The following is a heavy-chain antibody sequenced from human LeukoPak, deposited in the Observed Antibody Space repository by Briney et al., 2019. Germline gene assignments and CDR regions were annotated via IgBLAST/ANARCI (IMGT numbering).Heavy chain of an antibody. J-gene: IGHJ4*02. CDR3: ASTYYYDSSGSYYPYDY. Sequence: GGSLRLSCAASGFTVSSNYMSWVRQAPGKGLEWVSVIYSGGSTYYADSVKGRFTISRDNSKNTLYLQMNSLRAEDTAVYYCASTYYYDSSGSYYPYDYWGQGTLVTVSS. CDR1: GFTVSSNY. D-gene: IGHD3-22*01. CDR2: IYSGGST. V-gene: IGHV3-53*01.